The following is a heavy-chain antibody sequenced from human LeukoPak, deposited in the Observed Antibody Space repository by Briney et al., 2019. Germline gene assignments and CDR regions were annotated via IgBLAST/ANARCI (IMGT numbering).Heavy chain of an antibody. CDR3: ARGGTLVRGGDPFDY. Sequence: GGSLRLSCAASGFTFSSYGMHWVRQAPGKGLEWVAFIRYDGSNKYYADSVKGRFTISRDNSKNTDYLQMNTLRAEDTALYYCARGGTLVRGGDPFDYWGQGTLVTVSS. CDR2: IRYDGSNK. V-gene: IGHV3-30*02. J-gene: IGHJ4*02. D-gene: IGHD3-10*01. CDR1: GFTFSSYG.